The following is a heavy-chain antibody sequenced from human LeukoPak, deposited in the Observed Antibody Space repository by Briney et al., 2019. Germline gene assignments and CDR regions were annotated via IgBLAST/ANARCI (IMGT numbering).Heavy chain of an antibody. CDR3: ARGGYYVVRYYFDY. J-gene: IGHJ4*02. Sequence: PSETLSLTCAVYGGSFSGYYWSWIRQPPGKGLEWIGEINHSGSTNYNPSLKSRVTISVDTSKNQFSLKLSSVTAADTAVYYCARGGYYVVRYYFDYWGQGTLVTVSS. CDR1: GGSFSGYY. D-gene: IGHD3-10*02. CDR2: INHSGST. V-gene: IGHV4-34*01.